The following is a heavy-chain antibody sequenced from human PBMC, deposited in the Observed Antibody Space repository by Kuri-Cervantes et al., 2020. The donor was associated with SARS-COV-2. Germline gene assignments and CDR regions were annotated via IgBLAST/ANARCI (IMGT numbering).Heavy chain of an antibody. Sequence: GESLKISCAASGFTFSSYTMNWVRRAPGKGLEWVSSISSRSGYIYYSGSIKGRFTISRDNAKNSLYLQMNSLRPEDTAVYFCARDYSNYFDYWGQGTLVTVSS. CDR2: ISSRSGYI. CDR3: ARDYSNYFDY. CDR1: GFTFSSYT. D-gene: IGHD5-18*01. V-gene: IGHV3-21*01. J-gene: IGHJ4*02.